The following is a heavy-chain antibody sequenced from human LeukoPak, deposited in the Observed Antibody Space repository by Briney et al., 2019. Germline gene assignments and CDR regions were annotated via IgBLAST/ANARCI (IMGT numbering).Heavy chain of an antibody. Sequence: SETLSLTCTVSGYSISSGYYWGWIRQPPGKGLEWIGSIYHSGSTYYNPSLKSRVTISVDTSKNQFSLKLSSVTAADTAVYYCARGNHYYDSSAYLAWESFQHWGQGTLVTVSS. D-gene: IGHD3-22*01. CDR3: ARGNHYYDSSAYLAWESFQH. V-gene: IGHV4-38-2*02. CDR2: IYHSGST. CDR1: GYSISSGYY. J-gene: IGHJ1*01.